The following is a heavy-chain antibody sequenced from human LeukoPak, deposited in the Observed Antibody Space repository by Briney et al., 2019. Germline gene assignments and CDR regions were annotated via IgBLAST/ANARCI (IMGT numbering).Heavy chain of an antibody. V-gene: IGHV3-64*01. D-gene: IGHD3-3*01. J-gene: IGHJ4*02. CDR2: ISSNGGST. CDR1: GFTFSSYA. CDR3: ARGGYYDFWSGYPLDY. Sequence: GGSLGLSCAASGFTFSSYAMHWVRQAPGKGLEYVSAISSNGGSTYYANSVKGRFTISRDNSKNTLYLQMGSLRAEDMAVYYCARGGYYDFWSGYPLDYWGQGTLVTVSS.